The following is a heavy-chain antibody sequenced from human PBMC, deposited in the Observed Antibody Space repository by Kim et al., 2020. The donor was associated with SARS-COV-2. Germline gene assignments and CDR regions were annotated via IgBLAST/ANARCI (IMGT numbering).Heavy chain of an antibody. J-gene: IGHJ6*02. D-gene: IGHD6-25*01. CDR2: INHSGTT. CDR3: ARGMKSGFLYGADSLFCLQNPEIYSYSGMDV. V-gene: IGHV4-34*01. CDR1: GGSFSDNY. Sequence: SETLSLTCAVYGGSFSDNYWIWIRQSPGKGLDCIGEINHSGTTNYNPSLKSRVTISVDTSNNQFSLKLTSVTAADTAVYYCARGMKSGFLYGADSLFCLQNPEIYSYSGMDVWGQGTTVTVSS.